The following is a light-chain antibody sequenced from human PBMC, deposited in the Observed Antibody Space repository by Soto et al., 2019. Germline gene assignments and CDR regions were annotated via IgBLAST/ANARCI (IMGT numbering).Light chain of an antibody. CDR1: QSVSRN. V-gene: IGKV3D-20*01. Sequence: EMVMTQSPVTLSVSPGERATLSCRASQSVSRNLAWYQQKPGLAPRLLIYDASSRATGIPDRFSGSGSGTDFTLTISRLEPEDFAVYYCQQYGSSPFTFGQGTKLEIK. CDR3: QQYGSSPFT. CDR2: DAS. J-gene: IGKJ2*01.